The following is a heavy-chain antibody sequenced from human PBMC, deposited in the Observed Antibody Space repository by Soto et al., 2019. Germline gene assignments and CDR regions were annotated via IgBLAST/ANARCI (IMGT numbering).Heavy chain of an antibody. Sequence: SETLSLTCTVSGGSISSYYWSWIRQPPGKGLEWIGYIYYSGSTNYNPSLKSRVTISVDTSKNQFSLKLSSLTAADTAVYYCAREFYSGSYYGWFDPWGQGTLVTVPQ. CDR1: GGSISSYY. J-gene: IGHJ5*02. V-gene: IGHV4-59*01. CDR3: AREFYSGSYYGWFDP. D-gene: IGHD1-26*01. CDR2: IYYSGST.